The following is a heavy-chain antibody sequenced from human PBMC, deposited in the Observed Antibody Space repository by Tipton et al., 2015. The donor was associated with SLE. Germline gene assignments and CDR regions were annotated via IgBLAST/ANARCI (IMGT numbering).Heavy chain of an antibody. V-gene: IGHV3-7*01. D-gene: IGHD3-16*02. CDR3: ARKVIGTTRYYYGMDV. J-gene: IGHJ6*02. CDR1: GFTFSSYW. Sequence: SLRLSCAASGFTFSSYWMSWVRQAPGKGLEWVANIKQDGSGKYYVDSVKGRFTISRDNAKNSLYLQMNSLRAEDTAVYYCARKVIGTTRYYYGMDVWGQGTTVTVSS. CDR2: IKQDGSGK.